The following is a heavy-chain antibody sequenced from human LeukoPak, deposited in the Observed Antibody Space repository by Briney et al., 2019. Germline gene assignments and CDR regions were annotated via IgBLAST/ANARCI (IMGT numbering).Heavy chain of an antibody. Sequence: GGSLRLSCAASGFTFSNYVMSWVRQAPGKGLEWVANIKQDGSEKYYVDSVKGRFTISRDNAKNSLYLQMNSLRAEDTAVYYCAREYYDTLTGYYTDYWGQGTLVTVSS. CDR3: AREYYDTLTGYYTDY. CDR1: GFTFSNYV. D-gene: IGHD3-9*01. CDR2: IKQDGSEK. V-gene: IGHV3-7*01. J-gene: IGHJ4*02.